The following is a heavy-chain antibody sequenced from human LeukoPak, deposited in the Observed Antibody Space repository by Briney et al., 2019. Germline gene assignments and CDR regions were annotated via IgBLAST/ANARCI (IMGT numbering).Heavy chain of an antibody. CDR3: ARGRRVVTRGNWFDP. D-gene: IGHD3-22*01. J-gene: IGHJ5*02. Sequence: ASVKVSCKASGYTFTGYYMHWVRQAPGQGLERMGWINPNSGGTNYAQKFQGWVTMARDTSISTAYMELSRLRSDDTAVYYCARGRRVVTRGNWFDPWGQGTLVTVSS. CDR2: INPNSGGT. CDR1: GYTFTGYY. V-gene: IGHV1-2*04.